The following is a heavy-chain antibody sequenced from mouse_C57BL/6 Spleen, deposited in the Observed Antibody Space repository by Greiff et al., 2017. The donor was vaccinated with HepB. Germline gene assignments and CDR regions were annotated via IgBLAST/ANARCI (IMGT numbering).Heavy chain of an antibody. Sequence: EVHLVESGGGLVQPGGSMKLSCAASGFTFSDAWMDWVRQSPEKGLEWVAEIRNKANNHATYYAESVKGRLTISRDDSKSSVYLQMNSLRAEDTGIYYCTRRKPYYFDYWGQGTTLTVSS. V-gene: IGHV6-6*01. CDR3: TRRKPYYFDY. CDR2: IRNKANNHAT. J-gene: IGHJ2*01. CDR1: GFTFSDAW.